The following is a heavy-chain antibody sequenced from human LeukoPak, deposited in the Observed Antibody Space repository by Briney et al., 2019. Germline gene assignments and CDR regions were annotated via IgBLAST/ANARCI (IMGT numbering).Heavy chain of an antibody. J-gene: IGHJ6*02. D-gene: IGHD3-3*01. CDR2: MNPDSGNT. Sequence: GASVNVSCKASGYTFTSYGISWVRQATGQGLEWMGWMNPDSGNTGYAQKFQGRVTMTRNTSISTAYMELSSLRSEDTAVYYCARAGAPRYDFWSGYQCMDVWGQGTTVTVSS. CDR1: GYTFTSYG. CDR3: ARAGAPRYDFWSGYQCMDV. V-gene: IGHV1-8*02.